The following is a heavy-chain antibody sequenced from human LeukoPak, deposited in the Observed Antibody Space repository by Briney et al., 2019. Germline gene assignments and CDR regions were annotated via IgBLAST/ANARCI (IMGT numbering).Heavy chain of an antibody. V-gene: IGHV3-74*01. Sequence: GGSLRLSCAASGFSFSSHWVHWVRQAPGKGLVWVSRISDDGSYTSNVDSVKGRFTISRDNVNNMLYLHMNSLRAGDTAVYYCASFGISWRSSYWGQGTLVTVSS. CDR2: ISDDGSYT. CDR3: ASFGISWRSSY. D-gene: IGHD2-21*01. J-gene: IGHJ4*02. CDR1: GFSFSSHW.